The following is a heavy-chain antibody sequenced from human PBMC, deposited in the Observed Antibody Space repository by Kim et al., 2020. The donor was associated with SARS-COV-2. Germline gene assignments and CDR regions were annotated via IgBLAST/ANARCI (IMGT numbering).Heavy chain of an antibody. V-gene: IGHV1-18*01. CDR2: ISAYNGKT. CDR3: AAVLMTTVTTWPFDY. J-gene: IGHJ4*02. D-gene: IGHD4-4*01. CDR1: GYTFTSYG. Sequence: ASVKVSCKASGYTFTSYGISWVRQAPGQGLEWMGWISAYNGKTNYAQKLQGRVTKTTDTSTSTAYMELRSMRSDDTAVYYCAAVLMTTVTTWPFDYWGQGTLVTVSS.